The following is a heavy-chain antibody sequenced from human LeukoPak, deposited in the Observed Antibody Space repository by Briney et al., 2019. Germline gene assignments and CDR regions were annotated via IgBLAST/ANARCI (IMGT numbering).Heavy chain of an antibody. Sequence: GGSLRLSCTASGFTFSSYSMNWVRQAPGKGLEWVANIKQDESEKYYVESVKGRFTISRDNAKNSLYLQMNGVRTEDTAIYYCARATTPRVGALDIWGQGTMVTVSS. J-gene: IGHJ3*02. CDR2: IKQDESEK. D-gene: IGHD4-17*01. CDR1: GFTFSSYS. CDR3: ARATTPRVGALDI. V-gene: IGHV3-7*01.